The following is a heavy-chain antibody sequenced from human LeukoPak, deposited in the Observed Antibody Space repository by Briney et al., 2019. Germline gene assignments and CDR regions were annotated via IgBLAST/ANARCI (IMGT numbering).Heavy chain of an antibody. CDR2: ISGSGGST. Sequence: GGSLRLSCAASGFTFSSYAMSWVRQAPGKGLEWVSAISGSGGSTYYADSVKGRFTISRDNSKNTLYLQMNSLRAEDTAVYYCAKDSADTVMVLYFDYWGQGTLVTVSS. CDR1: GFTFSSYA. D-gene: IGHD5-18*01. V-gene: IGHV3-23*01. CDR3: AKDSADTVMVLYFDY. J-gene: IGHJ4*02.